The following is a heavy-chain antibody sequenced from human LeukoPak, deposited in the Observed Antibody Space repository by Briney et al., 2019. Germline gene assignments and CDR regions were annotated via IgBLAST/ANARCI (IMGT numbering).Heavy chain of an antibody. D-gene: IGHD3-22*01. J-gene: IGHJ4*02. CDR3: ARGWYYYDSSGYSWSSY. V-gene: IGHV4-39*07. CDR1: GGSISSSSYY. Sequence: SETLSLTCTVSGGSISSSSYYWGWIRQPPGKGLEWIGSIYYSGSTYYNPSLKSRVTISVDTSKNQFSLKLSSVTAADTAMYYCARGWYYYDSSGYSWSSYWGQGTLVTVSS. CDR2: IYYSGST.